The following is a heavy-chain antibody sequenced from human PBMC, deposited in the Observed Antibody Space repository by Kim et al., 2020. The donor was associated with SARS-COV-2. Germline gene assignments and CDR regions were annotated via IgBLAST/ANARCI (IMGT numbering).Heavy chain of an antibody. CDR2: TYPSAGST. CDR3: ARELSTTGGFDY. CDR1: GYKFITYH. J-gene: IGHJ4*02. V-gene: IGHV1-46*01. Sequence: ASVKVSCRASGYKFITYHIHWVRQAPGQGLEWMGITYPSAGSTTFAQKFQGRVTVTSDTSTSTVYMEVTALKSEDTAIYYCARELSTTGGFDYWGQGTLVTVSS. D-gene: IGHD1-26*01.